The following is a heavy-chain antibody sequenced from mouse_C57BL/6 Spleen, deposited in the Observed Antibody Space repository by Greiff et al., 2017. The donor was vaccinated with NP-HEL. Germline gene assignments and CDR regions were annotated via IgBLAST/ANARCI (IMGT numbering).Heavy chain of an antibody. CDR1: GYTFTSYW. V-gene: IGHV1-61*01. Sequence: QVQLQQPGAELVRPGSSVKLSCKASGYTFTSYWMDWVKQRPGQGLEWIGNIYPSDSETHYNQKFKDKATLTVDKSSSTAYMQLSSLTSEDSAVYYCARETMVNVWFAYWGQGTLVTVSA. CDR2: IYPSDSET. J-gene: IGHJ3*01. D-gene: IGHD2-2*01. CDR3: ARETMVNVWFAY.